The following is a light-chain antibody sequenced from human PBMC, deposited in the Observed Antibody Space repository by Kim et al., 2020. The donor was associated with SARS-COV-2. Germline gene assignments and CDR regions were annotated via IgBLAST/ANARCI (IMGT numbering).Light chain of an antibody. CDR3: QHYNSYWT. V-gene: IGKV1-5*03. CDR2: KAS. Sequence: SAPVGDRFTITCRASQSISSWLAWYQQNPGKAPKLLIYKASSLESGVPSRFIGSGSGTEFTLTISSLQPDDFATYYCQHYNSYWTFGQGTKVYIK. J-gene: IGKJ1*01. CDR1: QSISSW.